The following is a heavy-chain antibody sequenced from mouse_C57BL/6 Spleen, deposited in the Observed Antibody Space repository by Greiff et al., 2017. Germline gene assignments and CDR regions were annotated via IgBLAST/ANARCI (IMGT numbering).Heavy chain of an antibody. CDR2: IDPSDSET. J-gene: IGHJ3*01. Sequence: QLQQPGAELVRPGSSVKLSCKASGYTFTSYWMHWVKQRPIQGLEWIGNIDPSDSETHYNQKFKDKATLTVDKSSSTAYMQLSSLTSEDSAVYYCARRGGASSPPFAYWGQGTLVTVSA. V-gene: IGHV1-52*01. CDR3: ARRGGASSPPFAY. CDR1: GYTFTSYW. D-gene: IGHD1-1*01.